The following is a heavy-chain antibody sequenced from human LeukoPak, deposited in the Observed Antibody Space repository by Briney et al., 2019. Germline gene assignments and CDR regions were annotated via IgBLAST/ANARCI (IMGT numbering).Heavy chain of an antibody. CDR3: ATVYCSSTSCYPLAAFDI. CDR1: GGTFISYA. J-gene: IGHJ3*02. V-gene: IGHV1-69*01. CDR2: IIPIFGRA. D-gene: IGHD2-2*01. Sequence: GASVKVSCKASGGTFISYAISWVRQAPGQGLEWMGGIIPIFGRANYAQKFQGRVTITADESTSTAYMELSSLRSEDTAVYYCATVYCSSTSCYPLAAFDIWGQGTMVTVSS.